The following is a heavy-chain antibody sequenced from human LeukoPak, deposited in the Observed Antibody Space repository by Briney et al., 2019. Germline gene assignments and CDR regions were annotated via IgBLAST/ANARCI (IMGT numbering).Heavy chain of an antibody. D-gene: IGHD3-16*01. V-gene: IGHV3-9*01. CDR2: ISWNSGSI. J-gene: IGHJ4*02. Sequence: PGGSLRLSCAASGFTFDDYAMHWVRQAPGKGLEWVSGISWNSGSIGYADSVKGRFTISRDNAKNSLYLQMNSLRAEDTAVYYCARGGRYPLDYWGQGTLVTVSS. CDR1: GFTFDDYA. CDR3: ARGGRYPLDY.